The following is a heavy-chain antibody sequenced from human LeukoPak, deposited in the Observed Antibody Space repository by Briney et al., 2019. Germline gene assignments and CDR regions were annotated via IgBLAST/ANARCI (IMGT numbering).Heavy chain of an antibody. V-gene: IGHV3-30*04. CDR1: GFTFSSYA. D-gene: IGHD6-19*01. Sequence: GGPLRLSCAASGFTFSSYAMHWVRQAPGKGLEGVAVISDYGGNKYYADSVKGRFTISRDNSKNTLYLQMNSLRAEDTAVYYCASLAVAGTGNYWGQGTLVTVSS. CDR3: ASLAVAGTGNY. J-gene: IGHJ4*02. CDR2: ISDYGGNK.